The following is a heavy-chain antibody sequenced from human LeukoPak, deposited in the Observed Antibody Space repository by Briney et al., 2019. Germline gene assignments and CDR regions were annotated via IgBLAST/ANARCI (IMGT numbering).Heavy chain of an antibody. CDR2: IYYSGST. CDR3: ARDIGSGLGYFDY. D-gene: IGHD3-10*01. Sequence: SETLSLTCTVSGGSISSYYWSWIRQPPGKGLEWIGYIYYSGSTNYSPSLKSRVTISVDTSKNQFSLKLSSVTAADTAVYYCARDIGSGLGYFDYWGQGTLVTVSS. V-gene: IGHV4-59*01. J-gene: IGHJ4*02. CDR1: GGSISSYY.